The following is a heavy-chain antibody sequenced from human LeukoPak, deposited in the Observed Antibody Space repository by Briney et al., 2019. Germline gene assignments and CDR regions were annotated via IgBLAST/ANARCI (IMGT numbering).Heavy chain of an antibody. J-gene: IGHJ4*02. CDR3: ARGWVLDY. CDR1: GGSFSGYY. Sequence: SETLSLTCAVYGGSFSGYYWSWIRQPPGKGLEWIREINHSGSTNYNPSLKSRVTISVDTSKNQFSLKLSSVTAADTAVYYCARGWVLDYWAREPWSPSPQ. CDR2: INHSGST. V-gene: IGHV4-34*01. D-gene: IGHD1-26*01.